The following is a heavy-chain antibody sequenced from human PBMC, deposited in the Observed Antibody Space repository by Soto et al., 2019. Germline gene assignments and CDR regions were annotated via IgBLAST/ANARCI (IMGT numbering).Heavy chain of an antibody. CDR3: ATSLPYYYYSYYMDV. V-gene: IGHV3-74*01. J-gene: IGHJ6*03. Sequence: EVQLEESGGGLVQPGGSLRLSCVASGFTFSSNWVHWVRQAPGKGLVWVARINSEGSSTTYADSVKGRFTISRDNAKNTLFLQMNSLRAEDTAVYYCATSLPYYYYSYYMDVWGKGTTVTVSS. CDR1: GFTFSSNW. CDR2: INSEGSST.